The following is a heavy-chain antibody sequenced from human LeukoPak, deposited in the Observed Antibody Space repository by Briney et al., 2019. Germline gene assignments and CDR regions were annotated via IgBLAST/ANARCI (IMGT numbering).Heavy chain of an antibody. CDR2: ISGSGGST. Sequence: GGSLRLSCAASGFTFSNYGMSWVRQAPGKGLEWVSTISGSGGSTYYADSVKGRFTISRDNSNNTLYLQMNSLRAEDTSVYYCAKGSNSAYCGGDCYDYWGQGSLVPVSS. CDR3: AKGSNSAYCGGDCYDY. J-gene: IGHJ4*02. D-gene: IGHD2-21*01. CDR1: GFTFSNYG. V-gene: IGHV3-23*01.